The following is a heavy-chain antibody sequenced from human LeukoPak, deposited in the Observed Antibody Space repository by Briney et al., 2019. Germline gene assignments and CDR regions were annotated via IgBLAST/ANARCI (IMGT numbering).Heavy chain of an antibody. CDR3: ARDRIAAAGPLGY. Sequence: ASVKVSCKASGGTFSSYAISWVRQAPGQGLEWMGGIIPIFGTANYAQKFQGRVTITADESTSTAYMELSSLRSEDTAVYYCARDRIAAAGPLGYWGQGTLVTVSS. CDR2: IIPIFGTA. J-gene: IGHJ4*02. CDR1: GGTFSSYA. V-gene: IGHV1-69*13. D-gene: IGHD6-13*01.